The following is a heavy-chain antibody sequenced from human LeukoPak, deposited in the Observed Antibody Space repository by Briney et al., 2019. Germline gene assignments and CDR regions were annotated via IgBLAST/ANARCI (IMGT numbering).Heavy chain of an antibody. CDR3: ARVYYGSSGYPYFDY. CDR1: GGSISSYY. J-gene: IGHJ4*02. V-gene: IGHV4-4*07. CDR2: IYTSGST. D-gene: IGHD3-22*01. Sequence: SETLSLTCTVSGGSISSYYWSWIRQPAGEGLEWIGRIYTSGSTNYNPSLKSRVTMSVDTSKNQFSLKLSSVTAADTVVYYCARVYYGSSGYPYFDYWGQGTLVTVSS.